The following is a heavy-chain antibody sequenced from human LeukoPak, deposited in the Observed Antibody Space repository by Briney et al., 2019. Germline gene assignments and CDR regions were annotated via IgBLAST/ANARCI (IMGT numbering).Heavy chain of an antibody. J-gene: IGHJ1*01. CDR1: GFTFSNAL. CDR2: IKSKSDGGTT. CDR3: TTGGGVYDYVSLH. D-gene: IGHD3-16*01. Sequence: GPLRLSFVASGFTFSNALMNWFRQAPGKGLEWVGRIKSKSDGGTTDYAARVKGKFTISRDDSKNTLYLQMNSLKSEDTAVYYCTTGGGVYDYVSLHWGQGTLVTVSS. V-gene: IGHV3-15*01.